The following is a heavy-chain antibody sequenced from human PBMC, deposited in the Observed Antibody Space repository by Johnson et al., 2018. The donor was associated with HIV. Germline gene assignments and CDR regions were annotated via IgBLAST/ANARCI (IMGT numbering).Heavy chain of an antibody. D-gene: IGHD6-25*01. J-gene: IGHJ3*02. CDR1: GFTFSSYW. V-gene: IGHV3-7*01. CDR3: ARVGAAGVDAFDS. CDR2: IKQDGSEQ. Sequence: VQLVESGGGLVQPGGSLRLSCAASGFTFSSYWMSWVRQAPGKGLEWVANIKQDGSEQFYVDSVKGRFTISRDNAKNSLYLQMNSLRAEDTAVYYWARVGAAGVDAFDSWGQGTMVTVSS.